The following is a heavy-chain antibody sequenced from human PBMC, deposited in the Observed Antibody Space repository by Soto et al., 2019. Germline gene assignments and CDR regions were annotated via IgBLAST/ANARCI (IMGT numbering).Heavy chain of an antibody. D-gene: IGHD1-7*01. CDR2: IDPSDSYT. Sequence: PGESLKISCKGSGYSFTSYWISWVRQMPGKGLEWMGRIDPSDSYTNYSPSFQGHVTISADKSISTAYLQWSSLKASDTAMYYCASLWITGTTFFQFNWFDPWGQGTLVTVSS. J-gene: IGHJ5*02. CDR3: ASLWITGTTFFQFNWFDP. CDR1: GYSFTSYW. V-gene: IGHV5-10-1*01.